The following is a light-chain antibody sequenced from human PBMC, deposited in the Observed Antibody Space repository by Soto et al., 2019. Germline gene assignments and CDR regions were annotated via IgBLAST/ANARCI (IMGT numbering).Light chain of an antibody. CDR3: GSWDSSLSAYV. CDR2: DDD. J-gene: IGLJ1*01. Sequence: QAVLTPPPPVSAGPGPKGTIPSPGSSPNIGGNSVSWYQQLPGTAPKLLIYDDDKRPSGIPDRFSGSKSGASATLGITGFQTGDEADYYCGSWDSSLSAYVFATGTKVTVL. CDR1: SPNIGGNS. V-gene: IGLV1-51*01.